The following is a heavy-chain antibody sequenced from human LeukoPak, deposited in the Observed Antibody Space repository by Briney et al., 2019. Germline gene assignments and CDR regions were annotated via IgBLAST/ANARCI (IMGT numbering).Heavy chain of an antibody. J-gene: IGHJ4*02. CDR2: MNPNSGNT. V-gene: IGHV1-8*03. CDR1: GYTFTSYD. CDR3: ARGVDSSGYYAIDY. D-gene: IGHD3-22*01. Sequence: ASVKVSCKASGYTFTSYDINWVRQATGQGLEWMGWMNPNSGNTGYAQKFQGRVTITRNTSISTAYMELSSLRSEDTAVYYCARGVDSSGYYAIDYWGQGTLVTVTS.